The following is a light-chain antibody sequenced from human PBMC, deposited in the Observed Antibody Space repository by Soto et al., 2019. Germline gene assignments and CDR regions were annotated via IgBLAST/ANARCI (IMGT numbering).Light chain of an antibody. CDR1: AIGSKS. J-gene: IGLJ1*01. Sequence: SYELTQPPSVSVAPGQTATITCGGNAIGSKSVHWYQQKPGQAPALVLYDNSNRPSGVPDRFSGSKSGTSASLAITGLQAEDEGDYYCQSYDSTLSARYVFGTGTKLTVL. CDR3: QSYDSTLSARYV. V-gene: IGLV3-21*02. CDR2: DNS.